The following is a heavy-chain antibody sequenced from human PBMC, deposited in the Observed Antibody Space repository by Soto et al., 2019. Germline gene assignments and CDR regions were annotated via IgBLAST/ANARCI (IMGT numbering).Heavy chain of an antibody. CDR2: ISGSGGST. V-gene: IGHV3-23*01. Sequence: GGSLRLSCAASGFTFSSYAMSWVRQAPGKGLEWVSAISGSGGSTYYADSVKGRFTISRDNSKNTLYLQMNSLRAEDTAVYYCAKDFLRYSSGIAAAGTLFDYWGQGTLVTVSS. CDR3: AKDFLRYSSGIAAAGTLFDY. CDR1: GFTFSSYA. J-gene: IGHJ4*02. D-gene: IGHD6-13*01.